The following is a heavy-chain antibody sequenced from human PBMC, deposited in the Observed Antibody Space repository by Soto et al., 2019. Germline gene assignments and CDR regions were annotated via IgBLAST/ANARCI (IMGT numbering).Heavy chain of an antibody. CDR3: ARHERSGNYYYYGMAV. J-gene: IGHJ6*02. CDR1: GASITYYY. V-gene: IGHV4-59*08. D-gene: IGHD3-3*01. Sequence: SETLSLTCAVSGASITYYYWNWIRQPPGRGLEWIVSFSSTGSTVYNPSLRSRVTISVDTSNNQFSLTLNSVTAADTAVYYCARHERSGNYYYYGMAVWGQGTTVTVSS. CDR2: FSSTGST.